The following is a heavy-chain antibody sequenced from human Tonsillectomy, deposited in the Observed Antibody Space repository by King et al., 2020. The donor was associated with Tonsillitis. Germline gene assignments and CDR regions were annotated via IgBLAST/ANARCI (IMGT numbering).Heavy chain of an antibody. CDR3: ARTDYYDSSDYFWTFDY. CDR2: IIPIFGTA. V-gene: IGHV1-69*01. D-gene: IGHD3-22*01. Sequence: QLVQSGAEVKRPGSSVKVSCKASGGTFSNYAISWVRQAPGQGLEWMGGIIPIFGTANYAQKFQGRVTITADESTRTAYMELSSLRSEDTAVYYCARTDYYDSSDYFWTFDYWGQGTLVTVSS. J-gene: IGHJ4*02. CDR1: GGTFSNYA.